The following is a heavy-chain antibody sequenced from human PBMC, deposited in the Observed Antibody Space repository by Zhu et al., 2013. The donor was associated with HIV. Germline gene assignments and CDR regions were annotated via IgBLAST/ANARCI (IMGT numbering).Heavy chain of an antibody. CDR1: GGTFNNYA. Sequence: QVQLLQSGAEVRKTGSSVKVSCQISGGTFNNYAISWVRQAPGKGLEWMGGLVPIFGTANYAQKFQGRVTITADKSTSTAYMELSSLRSEDTAVYYCARGGMTTVTTERSSENPPYYYYGMDVWGQGTTVTVSS. V-gene: IGHV1-69*06. CDR3: ARGGMTTVTTERSSENPPYYYYGMDV. J-gene: IGHJ6*02. D-gene: IGHD4-4*01. CDR2: LVPIFGTA.